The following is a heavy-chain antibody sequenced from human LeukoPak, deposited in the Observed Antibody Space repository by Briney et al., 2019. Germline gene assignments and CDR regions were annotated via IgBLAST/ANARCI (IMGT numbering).Heavy chain of an antibody. CDR3: ARRDYSSGFYFFDY. Sequence: PSETLSLTCTVSGGSISSYYWSWLRQPPGKGLEWIGDIYYSGSTNYNPSLKSRVTTSIDTSKNQFSLKLSSVTAADTAVYYCARRDYSSGFYFFDYWGQGTLVTVSS. CDR2: IYYSGST. J-gene: IGHJ4*02. CDR1: GGSISSYY. D-gene: IGHD3-22*01. V-gene: IGHV4-59*12.